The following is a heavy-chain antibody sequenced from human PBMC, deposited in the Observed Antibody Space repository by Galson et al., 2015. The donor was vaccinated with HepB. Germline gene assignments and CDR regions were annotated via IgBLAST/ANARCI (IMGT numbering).Heavy chain of an antibody. J-gene: IGHJ3*02. CDR1: GYTLTELS. V-gene: IGHV1-24*01. CDR2: FDPEDGET. D-gene: IGHD7-27*01. CDR3: ATAQLGIEDDAFDI. Sequence: SVKVSCKVSGYTLTELSMHWVRQAPGKGLEWMGGFDPEDGETIYAQKFQGRVTMTEDTSTDTAYMELSSLRSEDTAVYYCATAQLGIEDDAFDIWGQGTMVTVPS.